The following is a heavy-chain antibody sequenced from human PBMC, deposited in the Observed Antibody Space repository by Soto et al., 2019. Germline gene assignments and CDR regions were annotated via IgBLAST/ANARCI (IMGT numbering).Heavy chain of an antibody. V-gene: IGHV4-39*01. CDR1: GGSIISSSYY. CDR3: ARLRYCSSISCSFFAY. Sequence: PSETLSLTCTVSGGSIISSSYYWGWIRQPPGKGLEWIGSIYYSGSTYYNPSLKSRVTISVDTSKNQFSLKLSSVTAADTAVYYCARLRYCSSISCSFFAYSGHETLAPVSS. CDR2: IYYSGST. J-gene: IGHJ4*01. D-gene: IGHD2-2*01.